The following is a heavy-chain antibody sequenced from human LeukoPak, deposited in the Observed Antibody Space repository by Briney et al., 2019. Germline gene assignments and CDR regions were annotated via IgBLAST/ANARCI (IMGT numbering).Heavy chain of an antibody. Sequence: GGSLRLSCAASGFTFSSYGMQWVRQAPGKVLEWVAVISDEGGIKYYADSVKGRFTISRDNSNNTLYLQMNSLRAEDTAMYFCSRDAGTMPGSGAFAIWGQRTMVTVSS. CDR3: SRDAGTMPGSGAFAI. J-gene: IGHJ3*02. CDR2: ISDEGGIK. V-gene: IGHV3-30*03. CDR1: GFTFSSYG. D-gene: IGHD3-10*01.